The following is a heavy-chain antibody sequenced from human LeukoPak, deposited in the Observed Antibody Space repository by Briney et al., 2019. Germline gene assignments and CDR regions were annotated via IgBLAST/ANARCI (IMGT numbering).Heavy chain of an antibody. CDR3: ARRAYYYDSSGSIGHWFDP. D-gene: IGHD3-22*01. J-gene: IGHJ5*02. Sequence: GESLKISCKGSGYSFTSYWIGWVRQMPGKGLEWMGIIYPGDSDTRYSPSFQGQVTISADKSISTAYLQWSSLKASDTAMYYCARRAYYYDSSGSIGHWFDPWGQGTLVTVSS. CDR1: GYSFTSYW. CDR2: IYPGDSDT. V-gene: IGHV5-51*01.